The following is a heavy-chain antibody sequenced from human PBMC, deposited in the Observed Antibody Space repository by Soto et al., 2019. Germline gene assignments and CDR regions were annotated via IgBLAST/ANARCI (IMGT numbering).Heavy chain of an antibody. V-gene: IGHV3-73*01. CDR1: GFTFSGSA. J-gene: IGHJ5*02. CDR3: TRQRYSSGWPQGYDP. D-gene: IGHD6-19*01. CDR2: IRSKANSYAT. Sequence: GGSLRLSCAASGFTFSGSAMHWFRQASGKWLEWVGRIRSKANSYATAYAASVKGRFTISRDDSKNTAYLQMNSLKTEDTAVYYCTRQRYSSGWPQGYDPWGQGXLVTVSS.